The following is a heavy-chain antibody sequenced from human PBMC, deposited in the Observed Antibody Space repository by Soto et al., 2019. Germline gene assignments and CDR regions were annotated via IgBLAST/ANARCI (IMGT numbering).Heavy chain of an antibody. Sequence: ASVKVSCKASGYTFTGHYLHWLRQAPGQGLEWMGWINPNIGSTNYARKFQGWVTMTRDSSISTAYMELSKLTSHDTAVYYCARGPINCSGGSCYDPFDYWGQGTLVTVSS. D-gene: IGHD2-15*01. CDR3: ARGPINCSGGSCYDPFDY. J-gene: IGHJ4*02. CDR2: INPNIGST. V-gene: IGHV1-2*04. CDR1: GYTFTGHY.